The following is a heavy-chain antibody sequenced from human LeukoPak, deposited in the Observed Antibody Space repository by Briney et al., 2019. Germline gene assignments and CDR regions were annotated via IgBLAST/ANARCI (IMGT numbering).Heavy chain of an antibody. V-gene: IGHV1-2*04. CDR1: GYTFTGYY. J-gene: IGHJ3*02. D-gene: IGHD7-27*01. CDR3: ATLGSAAFDI. CDR2: INPNSGGT. Sequence: ASVKVSCKASGYTFTGYYIHWVRQAPGQGLECLGWINPNSGGTNYAQKFQGWVTMTGDTSINTAYMELSKLRSDDTAVYYCATLGSAAFDIWGQGTMVTVSS.